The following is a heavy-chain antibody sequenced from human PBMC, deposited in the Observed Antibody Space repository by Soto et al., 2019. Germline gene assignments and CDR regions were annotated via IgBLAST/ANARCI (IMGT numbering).Heavy chain of an antibody. J-gene: IGHJ4*02. V-gene: IGHV3-15*07. CDR1: GFTFSNAW. CDR3: TTEDIEVVLAASFDY. CDR2: IKSKTDGGTT. Sequence: GGSLRLSCAASGFTFSNAWMNWVRQAPGKGLEWVGRIKSKTDGGTTDYAAPVKGRFTISRDDSKNTLYLQMNSLKTEDTAVYYCTTEDIEVVLAASFDYWGQGTLVTVSS. D-gene: IGHD2-2*01.